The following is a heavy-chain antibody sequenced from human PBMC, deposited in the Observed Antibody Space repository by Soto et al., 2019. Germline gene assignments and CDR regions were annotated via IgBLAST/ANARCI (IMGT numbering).Heavy chain of an antibody. Sequence: SGPTLVNPTETLTLTCTFSGFSLSARGEAVGWIRQPPGKALEWLAIIYWDDDKHYSPSLRTTFSITKDTSKNQVVLTMTNMDPVDTATYFCAHRLFSSTWHSANDVWGPGTMVTVSS. CDR3: AHRLFSSTWHSANDV. D-gene: IGHD6-6*01. CDR1: GFSLSARGEA. CDR2: IYWDDDK. V-gene: IGHV2-5*02. J-gene: IGHJ3*01.